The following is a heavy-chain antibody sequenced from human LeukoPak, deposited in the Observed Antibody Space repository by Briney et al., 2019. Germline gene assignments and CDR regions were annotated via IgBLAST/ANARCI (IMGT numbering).Heavy chain of an antibody. CDR2: IYSGGST. CDR3: ARPFSNQHAFDI. J-gene: IGHJ3*02. Sequence: GSLRLSCAASGFTVSCNYMSWVRQAPGKGLGWVSVIYSGGSTYYADSVKGRFTISRDNSKNTLYLQMNSLRAEDTAVYYCARPFSNQHAFDIWGQGTMVTVSS. CDR1: GFTVSCNY. V-gene: IGHV3-66*04. D-gene: IGHD1-14*01.